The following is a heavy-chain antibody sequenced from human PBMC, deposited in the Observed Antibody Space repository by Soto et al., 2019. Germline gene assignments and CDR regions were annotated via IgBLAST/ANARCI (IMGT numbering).Heavy chain of an antibody. CDR3: AKDWGEYNGYGGNVDY. CDR1: GFTFSTYG. Sequence: QVQLVESGGGVVQPGRSLRLSCSASGFTFSTYGIHWVRQAPGKGLEWVAVISHDGSHKYYADSVQGRFTISRDNSKNTVYLQMNSLRAEDTTVYYCAKDWGEYNGYGGNVDYWGQGTLVTVSS. CDR2: ISHDGSHK. V-gene: IGHV3-30*18. D-gene: IGHD5-12*01. J-gene: IGHJ4*02.